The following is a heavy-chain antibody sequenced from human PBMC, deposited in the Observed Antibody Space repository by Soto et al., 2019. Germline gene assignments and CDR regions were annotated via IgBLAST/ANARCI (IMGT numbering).Heavy chain of an antibody. CDR2: ISWNSGSI. D-gene: IGHD3-16*02. Sequence: GGSLRLSCAASGFTFDDYAMHWVRQAPGKGLEWVSGISWNSGSIGYADSVKGRFTISRDNAKNSLYLQMNSLRAEDTALYYCAKDIRSGELSPVFDYWGQGTLVTVSS. V-gene: IGHV3-9*01. J-gene: IGHJ4*02. CDR3: AKDIRSGELSPVFDY. CDR1: GFTFDDYA.